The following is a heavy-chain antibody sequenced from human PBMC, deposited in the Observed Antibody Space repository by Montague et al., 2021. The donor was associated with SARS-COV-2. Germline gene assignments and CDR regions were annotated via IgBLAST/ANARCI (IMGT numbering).Heavy chain of an antibody. V-gene: IGHV2-5*02. D-gene: IGHD6-6*01. J-gene: IGHJ4*02. CDR1: GFSLSTRTVG. Sequence: PALVKPTQTLTLTCTFSGFSLSTRTVGVGWIRQPPGKALEWLALIYWDDDKRYSPSLESRLTITKVTSKNQVVLTMTNMDPEDTATYYCAHRLSAVAAFDYWGQGTLVTVSS. CDR2: IYWDDDK. CDR3: AHRLSAVAAFDY.